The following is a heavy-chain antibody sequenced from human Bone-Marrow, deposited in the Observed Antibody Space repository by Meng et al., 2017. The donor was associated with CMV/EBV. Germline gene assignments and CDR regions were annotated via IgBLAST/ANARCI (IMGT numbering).Heavy chain of an antibody. CDR1: GDSVSANRGA. CDR3: AREGPLQQLET. Sequence: QVQLQQSGPGLVKPSQTLSLTCAISGDSVSANRGAWNWISQSPSRGLEWLGRTYYRSKWYYDYAVSVKSRITINPDTSKNQFSLQLNSVTPDDTAVYYCAREGPLQQLETWGQGTLVTVSS. CDR2: TYYRSKWYY. D-gene: IGHD6-13*01. J-gene: IGHJ5*02. V-gene: IGHV6-1*01.